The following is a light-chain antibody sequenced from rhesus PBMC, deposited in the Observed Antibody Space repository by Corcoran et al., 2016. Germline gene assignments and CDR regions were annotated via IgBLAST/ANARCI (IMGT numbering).Light chain of an antibody. CDR3: GHGTNVPDS. CDR1: QRLLHRNGKTS. J-gene: IGKJ2*01. V-gene: IGKV2-65*01. CDR2: QVS. Sequence: DVVMTQSPLSLPITPGQPASISCRSSQRLLHRNGKTSLTWYQQQPGQPPRRLFYQVSNRDSGGPDRFSGTWAGTDFAMKISRVEAEDVGVYYCGHGTNVPDSFGQGTKVEIK.